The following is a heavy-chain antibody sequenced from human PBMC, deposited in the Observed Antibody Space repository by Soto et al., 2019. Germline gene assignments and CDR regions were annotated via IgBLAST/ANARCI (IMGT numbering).Heavy chain of an antibody. CDR2: VNAGNGNT. CDR3: ARDGVEYYGSGSYYNAAVYYYYYYYMDV. D-gene: IGHD3-10*01. V-gene: IGHV1-3*01. J-gene: IGHJ6*03. Sequence: ASVKVSCKASGYTFTSYAMHWVRQAPGQRLEWMGWVNAGNGNTKYSQKFQGGVTITRDTSASTAYMELSSLRSEDTAVYYCARDGVEYYGSGSYYNAAVYYYYYYYMDVWGKGTTVTVSS. CDR1: GYTFTSYA.